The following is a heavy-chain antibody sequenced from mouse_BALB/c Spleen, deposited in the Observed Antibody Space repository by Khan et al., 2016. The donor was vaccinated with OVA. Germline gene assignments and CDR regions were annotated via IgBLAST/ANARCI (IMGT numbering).Heavy chain of an antibody. D-gene: IGHD1-1*01. V-gene: IGHV1-7*01. CDR3: ARRGLRWEFGY. J-gene: IGHJ2*01. CDR1: GYTFINYW. CDR2: INPSTGYT. Sequence: QVQLKQSGAELAKPGASVKMSCKASGYTFINYWILWVKQRPGQGLEWIGYINPSTGYTEYNQNFKDKATLTADKSSSTAYMQLSSLTSEDSAVYYCARRGLRWEFGYGGQGTHITGSS.